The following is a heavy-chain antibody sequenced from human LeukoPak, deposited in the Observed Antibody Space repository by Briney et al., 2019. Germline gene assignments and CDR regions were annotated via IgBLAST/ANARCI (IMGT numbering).Heavy chain of an antibody. J-gene: IGHJ5*02. V-gene: IGHV4-59*01. D-gene: IGHD1-26*01. CDR1: GGSIGSYY. Sequence: SETLSLTCTVSGGSIGSYYWSWIRQPPGKGLEWIGYHYYSGSTNYNPSLKSRVTISVDTSKNQFSLKLSSVTAADTAVYYCARDRGSSGSYSWFDPWGQGTLVTVSS. CDR3: ARDRGSSGSYSWFDP. CDR2: HYYSGST.